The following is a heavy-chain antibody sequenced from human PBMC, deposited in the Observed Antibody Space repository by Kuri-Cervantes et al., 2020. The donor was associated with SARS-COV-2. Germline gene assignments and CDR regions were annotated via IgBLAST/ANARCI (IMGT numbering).Heavy chain of an antibody. J-gene: IGHJ6*02. CDR1: SGSISNYY. V-gene: IGHV4-4*07. D-gene: IGHD6-13*01. CDR2: TYSGGST. Sequence: SETLSLTCSVSSGSISNYYWNWIRQPAGKGLEWIGRTYSGGSTNYNPSLKSRVTMSVDTSKNQFSLRLSSVTAADTAVYYCARHANSSSWYGYYYYYGMDVWGQGTTVTVSS. CDR3: ARHANSSSWYGYYYYYGMDV.